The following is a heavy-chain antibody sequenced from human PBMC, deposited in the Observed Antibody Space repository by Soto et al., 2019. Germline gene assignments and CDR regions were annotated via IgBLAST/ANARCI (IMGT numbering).Heavy chain of an antibody. CDR1: GFTFSSYS. Sequence: GGSLRLSCAASGFTFSSYSMNWVRQAPGKGLEWVSYISSSSSTIYYADSVKGRFTISRDNAKNSLYLQMNSLRAEDTAVYYCAREGLGYGGYTAAFDIWGQGTMVTVSS. D-gene: IGHD5-12*01. J-gene: IGHJ3*02. CDR3: AREGLGYGGYTAAFDI. CDR2: ISSSSSTI. V-gene: IGHV3-48*01.